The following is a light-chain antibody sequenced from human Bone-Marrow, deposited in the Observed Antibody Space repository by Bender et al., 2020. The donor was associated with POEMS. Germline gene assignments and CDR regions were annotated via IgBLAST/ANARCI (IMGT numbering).Light chain of an antibody. CDR2: GVS. CDR1: SSDVGGYNY. Sequence: QSALTQPASVSGSPGQSITISCTGTSSDVGGYNYVSWYRQHPGKAPQVLIYGVSNRPSGVSNRFSGSKSGNTASLTISGLQAEDEADYHCSSYAGSYTFIFGGGTRLTVL. CDR3: SSYAGSYTFI. J-gene: IGLJ2*01. V-gene: IGLV2-23*02.